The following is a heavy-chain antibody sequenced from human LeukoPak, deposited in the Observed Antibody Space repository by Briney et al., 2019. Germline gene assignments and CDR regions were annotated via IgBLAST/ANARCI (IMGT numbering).Heavy chain of an antibody. J-gene: IGHJ4*02. CDR3: AREEASYGGNSGIDY. CDR1: GGSIGSGGYY. V-gene: IGHV4-31*03. CDR2: IYYSGST. Sequence: PSQTLSLTCTVSGGSIGSGGYYWSWIRQHPGKDLEWIGYIYYSGSTYYNPSLKSRVTISVDTSKNQFSLKLSSVTAADTAVYYCAREEASYGGNSGIDYWGQGTLVTVSS. D-gene: IGHD4-23*01.